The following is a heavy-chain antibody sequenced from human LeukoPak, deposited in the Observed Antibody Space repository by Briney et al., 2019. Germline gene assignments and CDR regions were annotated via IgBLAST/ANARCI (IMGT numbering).Heavy chain of an antibody. Sequence: PSETLSPACTVSGGSISSYYWSWIRQPAGKGLEWIGRIYTSGSTNYNPSLKSRVTISVDKSKNQFSLKLSSVTAADTAVYYCARGTYSGSYYFDYWGQGTLVTVSS. D-gene: IGHD1-26*01. CDR1: GGSISSYY. J-gene: IGHJ4*02. V-gene: IGHV4-4*07. CDR3: ARGTYSGSYYFDY. CDR2: IYTSGST.